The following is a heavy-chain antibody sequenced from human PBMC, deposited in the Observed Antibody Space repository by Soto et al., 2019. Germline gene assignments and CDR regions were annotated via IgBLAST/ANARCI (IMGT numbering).Heavy chain of an antibody. V-gene: IGHV3-23*01. Sequence: EVQLLESGGGLVQPGGSLRLSCAASGFTFSSYAMSWVRQAPGKGLEWVSAISGSGGSTYYADSVKGRFTISRDNSKNTLYRQMNSLRAEDTAVYYCATYAYGEQYFQHWGQGTLVTVSS. CDR3: ATYAYGEQYFQH. J-gene: IGHJ1*01. CDR1: GFTFSSYA. CDR2: ISGSGGST. D-gene: IGHD3-16*01.